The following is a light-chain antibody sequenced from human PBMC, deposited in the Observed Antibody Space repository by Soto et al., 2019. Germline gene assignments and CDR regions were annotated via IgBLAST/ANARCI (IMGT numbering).Light chain of an antibody. CDR3: QQYSSLWT. CDR1: QSVSSSY. Sequence: EIVLTQSPGTLSLSPGEGATLSCRASQSVSSSYLAWYQQKPGQAPRLLIYGASSRATGIPDRFSGSGSGTDFTLSISRLEPEDFAVYYCQQYSSLWTFGQGTKVDIK. V-gene: IGKV3-20*01. J-gene: IGKJ1*01. CDR2: GAS.